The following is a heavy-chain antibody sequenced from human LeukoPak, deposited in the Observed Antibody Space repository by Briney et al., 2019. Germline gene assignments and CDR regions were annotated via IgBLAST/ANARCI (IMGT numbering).Heavy chain of an antibody. CDR3: ARGGLEVSGWYPDY. V-gene: IGHV4-59*01. Sequence: PSETLSLTCTVSGGSINNYYWSWIRQPPGKGLEWIGYIYYSGSTNYNPSLKSRVTISVDTSKNQFSLKLSSVTAADTAVYYCARGGLEVSGWYPDYWGQGTLVTVSS. D-gene: IGHD6-19*01. J-gene: IGHJ4*02. CDR2: IYYSGST. CDR1: GGSINNYY.